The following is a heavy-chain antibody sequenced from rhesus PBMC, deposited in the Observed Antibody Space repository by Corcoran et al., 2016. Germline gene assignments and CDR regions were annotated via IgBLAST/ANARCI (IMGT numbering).Heavy chain of an antibody. CDR3: TRRGYCSGIYCSGSGYGLDS. Sequence: DVQLVESGGGLVKPGGSLRLSCVASGFTFSSYVMHWVRQAPGKGLEWVSVISESGGTIYYAYTWKCRVNISRDNAKNSLFLQMNSLRAEDTAVYYCTRRGYCSGIYCSGSGYGLDSWGQGVVVTVSS. CDR1: GFTFSSYV. CDR2: ISESGGTI. D-gene: IGHD2-27*01. J-gene: IGHJ6*01. V-gene: IGHV3S26*01.